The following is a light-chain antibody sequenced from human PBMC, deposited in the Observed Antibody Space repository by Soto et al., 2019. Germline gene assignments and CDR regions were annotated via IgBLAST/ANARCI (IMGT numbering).Light chain of an antibody. V-gene: IGLV1-44*01. CDR3: AAWDDSLNGYV. CDR2: SFN. Sequence: QLVLTQPPSASGTPGQRVTISCSGSSSNIGSNTVNWYQQLPGTAPKLLIYSFNQRPSGVPDRFSGSKSGTSASLAISGLQSEDEAHYYCAAWDDSLNGYVFGTGTKLTVL. CDR1: SSNIGSNT. J-gene: IGLJ1*01.